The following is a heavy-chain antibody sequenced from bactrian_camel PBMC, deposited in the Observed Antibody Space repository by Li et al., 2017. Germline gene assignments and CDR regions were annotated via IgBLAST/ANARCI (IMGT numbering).Heavy chain of an antibody. CDR2: IRPGATTT. D-gene: IGHD5*01. CDR3: RAVPTGFGCEFQ. J-gene: IGHJ4*01. Sequence: HVQLVESGGGAVQAGGSLTLSCEHSGSIDGTNCIGWFRQVPGKEREGVASIRPGATTTAYASSVRGRFSISLDTAKNTLYLQMNSLKIDDTAVYYCRAVPTGFGCEFQWGQGTQVTVS. CDR1: GSIDGTNC. V-gene: IGHV3S54*01.